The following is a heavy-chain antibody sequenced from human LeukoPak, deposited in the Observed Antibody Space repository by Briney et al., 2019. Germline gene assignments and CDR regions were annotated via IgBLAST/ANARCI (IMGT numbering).Heavy chain of an antibody. CDR2: ISVYNGDT. CDR3: ARAGTSGWQPFDY. J-gene: IGHJ4*02. Sequence: ASVKVSCKASGYTFSSYGITWVRQAPGQGLEWMGWISVYNGDTNYAQKVQSRVTTTTDTSTTTAYMELRSLRPDDTAVYYCARAGTSGWQPFDYWGQGTLVTVSS. V-gene: IGHV1-18*01. D-gene: IGHD6-19*01. CDR1: GYTFSSYG.